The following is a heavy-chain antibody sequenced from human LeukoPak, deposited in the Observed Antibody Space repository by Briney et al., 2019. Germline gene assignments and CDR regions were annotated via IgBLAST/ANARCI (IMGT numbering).Heavy chain of an antibody. D-gene: IGHD6-13*01. CDR1: GGSLSSHY. Sequence: PSETLSLTCAVSGGSLSSHYWTWLRQPPGKGLEWIGYIYYTGATNYNPSLKSRVTISVDTSKNQFSLKLSSVTAADTAVYYCARGVFIAASQYGYWGQGTLVTVSS. CDR2: IYYTGAT. J-gene: IGHJ4*02. V-gene: IGHV4-59*11. CDR3: ARGVFIAASQYGY.